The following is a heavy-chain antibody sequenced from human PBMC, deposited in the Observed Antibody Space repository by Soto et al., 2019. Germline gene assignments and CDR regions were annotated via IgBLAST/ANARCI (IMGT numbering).Heavy chain of an antibody. V-gene: IGHV4-31*03. J-gene: IGHJ4*02. CDR2: IYYSGST. CDR1: GGSISSGGYY. D-gene: IGHD3-3*01. CDR3: AGNYDFWSGPFDY. Sequence: PSETLSLTCTVSGGSISSGGYYWSWIRQHPGKGLEWIGYIYYSGSTYYNPSLKSRVTISVDTSKNQFSLKLSSVTAADTAVYYCAGNYDFWSGPFDYWGQGTLVTVSS.